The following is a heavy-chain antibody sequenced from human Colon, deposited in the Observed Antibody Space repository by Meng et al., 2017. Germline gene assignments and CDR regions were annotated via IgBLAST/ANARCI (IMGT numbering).Heavy chain of an antibody. Sequence: SETLSLTCTVPGGPISSYYWSWIRQPPGKGLEWIGYIYYSGSTNYNPSLKSRVTISVDTSKNQFSLKLSFVTAADTAVYYCARVHDSSGYMGYYYYGMDVWGQGTTVTVSS. CDR3: ARVHDSSGYMGYYYYGMDV. V-gene: IGHV4-59*01. D-gene: IGHD3-22*01. J-gene: IGHJ6*02. CDR1: GGPISSYY. CDR2: IYYSGST.